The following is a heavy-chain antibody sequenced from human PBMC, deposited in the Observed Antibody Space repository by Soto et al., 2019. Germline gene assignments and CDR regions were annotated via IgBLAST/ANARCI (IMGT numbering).Heavy chain of an antibody. CDR3: ASNSMPEDHYDSSGYWGY. D-gene: IGHD3-22*01. CDR2: IIPIFGTA. J-gene: IGHJ4*02. Sequence: QVQLVQSGAEVKKPGSSVKVSCKASGGTFSSYAISWVRQAPGQGLEWMGGIIPIFGTANYAQKFQGRVTITADESTSTAYMELSSLRSEDTAVYYCASNSMPEDHYDSSGYWGYWGQGTLVTVSS. CDR1: GGTFSSYA. V-gene: IGHV1-69*01.